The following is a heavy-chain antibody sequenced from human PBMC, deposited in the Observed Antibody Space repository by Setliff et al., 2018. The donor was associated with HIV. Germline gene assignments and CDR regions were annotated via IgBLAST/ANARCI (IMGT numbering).Heavy chain of an antibody. V-gene: IGHV4-39*07. CDR2: IYYSGST. CDR3: ARDPPGYGDSKDY. J-gene: IGHJ4*02. Sequence: SETLSLTCTFSSGSISSSSYYWGWIRQPPGKGLEWIGSIYYSGSTTYNPSLRSRVTISIDTSKNQFSLNLRSVTAADTAVYYCARDPPGYGDSKDYWGQGILVTVSS. CDR1: SGSISSSSYY. D-gene: IGHD4-17*01.